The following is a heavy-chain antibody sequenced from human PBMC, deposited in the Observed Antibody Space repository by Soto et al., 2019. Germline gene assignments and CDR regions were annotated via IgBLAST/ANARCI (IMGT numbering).Heavy chain of an antibody. CDR2: ISSSGSTI. J-gene: IGHJ4*02. V-gene: IGHV3-11*01. Sequence: LRLSCAASGFTFSDYYMSWIRQAPGKGLEWVSYISSSGSTIYYADSVKGRFTISRDNAKNSLYLQMNSLRAEDTAVYYCASGSYDSSAQLIDYWGQGTLVTVSS. D-gene: IGHD3-22*01. CDR3: ASGSYDSSAQLIDY. CDR1: GFTFSDYY.